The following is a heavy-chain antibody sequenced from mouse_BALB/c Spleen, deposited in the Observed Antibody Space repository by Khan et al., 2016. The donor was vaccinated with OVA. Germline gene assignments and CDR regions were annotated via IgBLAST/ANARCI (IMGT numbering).Heavy chain of an antibody. Sequence: EVQLQQSGAELVRSGASVKLSCTASDFNIKDYYIHWVKQRPEQGLEWIGWIDPENGNTEYAPKFQGKATMTADTSSNTAYLQLSSLTSEDTAVYYCNERGGYAMDYWGQGTSVTVSS. J-gene: IGHJ4*01. CDR2: IDPENGNT. V-gene: IGHV14-4*02. CDR1: DFNIKDYY. CDR3: NERGGYAMDY.